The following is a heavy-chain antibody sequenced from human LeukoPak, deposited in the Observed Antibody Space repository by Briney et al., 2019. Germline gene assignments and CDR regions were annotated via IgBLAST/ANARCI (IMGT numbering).Heavy chain of an antibody. D-gene: IGHD2-2*01. CDR3: ARTIVVVPAANSLPAFDY. J-gene: IGHJ4*02. CDR2: INPSGGST. CDR1: GYTFTSYY. Sequence: ASVKVSCKASGYTFTSYYMHWVRQAPGQGLEWMGIINPSGGSTSYAQEFQGRVTITRDTSASTAYMELSSLRSEDMAVYYCARTIVVVPAANSLPAFDYWGQGTLVTVSS. V-gene: IGHV1-46*01.